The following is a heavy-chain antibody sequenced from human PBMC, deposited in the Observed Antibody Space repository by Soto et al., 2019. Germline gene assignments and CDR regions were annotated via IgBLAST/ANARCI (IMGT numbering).Heavy chain of an antibody. D-gene: IGHD3-10*01. CDR3: ARGWFGPDV. Sequence: EVQLVESGGGLVQPGGSLRLACAASEFTFSGRSVHWVRQAPGKGLVWVSGIDKVGTDSTYADSVKGRFTSSRDNAKNTVYIQMNSLRVEETAVYYCARGWFGPDVWGKGTTVTVS. J-gene: IGHJ6*03. V-gene: IGHV3-74*01. CDR2: IDKVGTDS. CDR1: EFTFSGRS.